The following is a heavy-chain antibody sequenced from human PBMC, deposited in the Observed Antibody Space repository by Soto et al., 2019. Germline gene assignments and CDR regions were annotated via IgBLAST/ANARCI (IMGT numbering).Heavy chain of an antibody. CDR1: GCTFSSYA. D-gene: IGHD3-22*01. Sequence: SVKVSCKASGCTFSSYAISCVRQAPGQGLEWMGGIIPIFGTANYAQKFQGRVTITADESTSTAYMELSSLRSEDTAVYYCARGGYGSSGYWNYWGQGTLVTVSS. CDR3: ARGGYGSSGYWNY. CDR2: IIPIFGTA. V-gene: IGHV1-69*13. J-gene: IGHJ4*02.